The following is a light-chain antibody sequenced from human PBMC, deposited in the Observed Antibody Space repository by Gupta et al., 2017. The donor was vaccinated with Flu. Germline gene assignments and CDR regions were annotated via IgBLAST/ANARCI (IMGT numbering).Light chain of an antibody. J-gene: IGKJ2*01. CDR2: GAS. Sequence: ERGTLSGRASHIVSSRYMMWFQQKPGQAPRLLIYGASDRAPGTPDRFSGSGSGTDFALTISRLESEDFAVYYCQVYDDLMYTFGQGTKLEMK. CDR1: HIVSSRY. CDR3: QVYDDLMYT. V-gene: IGKV3-20*01.